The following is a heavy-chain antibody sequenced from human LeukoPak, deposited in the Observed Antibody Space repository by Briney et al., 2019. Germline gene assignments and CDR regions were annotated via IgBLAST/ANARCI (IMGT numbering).Heavy chain of an antibody. CDR3: ASIDRYCSSTSCTDYHFDY. CDR1: GGSISSYY. CDR2: IYYSGST. V-gene: IGHV4-59*12. J-gene: IGHJ4*02. D-gene: IGHD2-2*01. Sequence: PSETLSLTCTVSGGSISSYYWSWIRQPPGKGLEWIGYIYYSGSTNYNPSLKSRVTISVDTSKNQFSLKLSSVTAADTAVYYCASIDRYCSSTSCTDYHFDYWGQGTLVTVSS.